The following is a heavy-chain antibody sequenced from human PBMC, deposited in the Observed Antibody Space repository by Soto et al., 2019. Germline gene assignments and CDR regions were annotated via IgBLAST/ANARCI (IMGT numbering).Heavy chain of an antibody. V-gene: IGHV4-34*01. CDR3: ARTGGVIVVVPAAIPTPYYMDV. CDR2: INHSGST. J-gene: IGHJ6*03. Sequence: QVQLQQWGAGLLKPSETLSLTCAVYGGSFSGYYWSWIRQPPGKGLEWIGEINHSGSTNYNPSLKSRVPLSVDTSKNQFSLKLSSVTAADTAVYYCARTGGVIVVVPAAIPTPYYMDVWGKGTTVTVSS. D-gene: IGHD2-2*01. CDR1: GGSFSGYY.